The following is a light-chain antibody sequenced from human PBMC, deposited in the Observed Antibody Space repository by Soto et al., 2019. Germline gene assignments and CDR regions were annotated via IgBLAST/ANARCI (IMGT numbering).Light chain of an antibody. CDR1: SSDVGGYNY. V-gene: IGLV2-14*01. CDR2: EVT. J-gene: IGLJ1*01. CDR3: SSYTSSSTRV. Sequence: QSALTQPASVSGSPGQSIAISCTGSSSDVGGYNYVSWYQQHPGKAPQLIIYEVTNRPSGVSNRFSGSKSGSTASLTISGLQAEDEADYYCSSYTSSSTRVFGTGTRSPS.